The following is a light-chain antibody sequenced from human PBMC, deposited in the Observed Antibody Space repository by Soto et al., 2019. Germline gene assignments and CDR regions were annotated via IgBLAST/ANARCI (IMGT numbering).Light chain of an antibody. CDR3: SSYTSSTTYV. Sequence: QSALTQPASVSGSPGQSITISCTGTSSDGGGYKYVSWYQHHPGKGPKLMLYDVSNRPSGVSNRFSGSKSGNTASLTISGLQAEDEADYYCSSYTSSTTYVFGTGTQLTVL. CDR2: DVS. J-gene: IGLJ1*01. V-gene: IGLV2-14*01. CDR1: SSDGGGYKY.